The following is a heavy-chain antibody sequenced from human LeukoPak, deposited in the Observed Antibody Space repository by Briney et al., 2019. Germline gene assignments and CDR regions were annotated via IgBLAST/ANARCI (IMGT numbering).Heavy chain of an antibody. CDR2: ISGSGGST. CDR3: AKRAFIAAAGNYFDY. Sequence: GGSLRLSCAASGFTFSSYGMSWVRQAPGKGLEWVSAISGSGGSTYYADSVKGRFTISRDNSKNTLYLQMNSLRAEDTAVYYCAKRAFIAAAGNYFDYWDQGTLVTVSS. J-gene: IGHJ4*02. V-gene: IGHV3-23*01. D-gene: IGHD6-13*01. CDR1: GFTFSSYG.